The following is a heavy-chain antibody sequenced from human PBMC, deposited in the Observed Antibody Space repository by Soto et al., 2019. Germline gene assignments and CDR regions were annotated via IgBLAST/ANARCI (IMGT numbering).Heavy chain of an antibody. Sequence: ASVKVSCKASGYTFTSYYIHWVRQAPGQGLEWMGFINPSGGSTSYAQKFQGRVTMTRDTSTSTVYMELSSLRSEDTAMYYGARNVTSGLDYWGQGTLVTVSS. CDR3: ARNVTSGLDY. V-gene: IGHV1-46*01. D-gene: IGHD3-10*02. CDR1: GYTFTSYY. CDR2: INPSGGST. J-gene: IGHJ4*02.